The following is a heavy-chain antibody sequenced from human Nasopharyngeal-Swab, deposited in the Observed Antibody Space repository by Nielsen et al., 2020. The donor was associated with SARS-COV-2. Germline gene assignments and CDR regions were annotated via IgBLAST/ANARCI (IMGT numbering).Heavy chain of an antibody. Sequence: ASVKASCKASGYTFTSYDINWVRQATGQGLEWTGWMNPNSGNTGYAQKFQGRVTMTRNTSISTAYMELSSLRSEDTAVYYCARGFIVATIFHYYYYMDVWGKGTTVTVSS. CDR1: GYTFTSYD. D-gene: IGHD5-12*01. CDR3: ARGFIVATIFHYYYYMDV. CDR2: MNPNSGNT. J-gene: IGHJ6*03. V-gene: IGHV1-8*01.